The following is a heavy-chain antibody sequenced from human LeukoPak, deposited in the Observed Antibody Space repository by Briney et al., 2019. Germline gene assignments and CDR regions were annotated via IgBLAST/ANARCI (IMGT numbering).Heavy chain of an antibody. V-gene: IGHV4-59*01. Sequence: SETLSLTCTVSGGCISSYYWSWIRQPPGKGLEWIGYIYYSGSTNYNPSLKSRVTISVDTSKNQFSLKLSSVTAADTAVYYCARTRSYYMDVWAKGTTVTVSS. D-gene: IGHD6-19*01. CDR1: GGCISSYY. J-gene: IGHJ6*03. CDR3: ARTRSYYMDV. CDR2: IYYSGST.